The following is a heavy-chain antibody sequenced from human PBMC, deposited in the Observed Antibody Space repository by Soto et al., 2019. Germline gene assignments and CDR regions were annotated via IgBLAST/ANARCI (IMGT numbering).Heavy chain of an antibody. CDR2: ITAAGGTM. V-gene: IGHV3-48*02. D-gene: IGHD3-3*02. J-gene: IGHJ3*02. CDR1: GFTFSSYS. Sequence: EVQLVESGGALVQPGGSLRLSCAASGFTFSSYSMDWVRQAPGMGLEWVSYITAAGGTMYYADSVKGRFTISRDNAQSSLSLQINSLRDEDTAVYFCARRNIFACGVEAFDIWGQGTTVTVSS. CDR3: ARRNIFACGVEAFDI.